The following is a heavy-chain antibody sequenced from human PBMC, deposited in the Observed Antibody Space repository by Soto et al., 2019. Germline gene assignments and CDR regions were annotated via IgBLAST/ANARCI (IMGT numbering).Heavy chain of an antibody. CDR2: IYYSGST. D-gene: IGHD3-22*01. CDR3: ARHDYYDSSADY. CDR1: GGSISSSSYY. V-gene: IGHV4-39*01. Sequence: TSETLSLTCTVSGGSISSSSYYWGWIRQPPGKGLEWIGSIYYSGSTYYNPSLKSRVTISVDTSKNQFSLKLSSVTAADTAVYYCARHDYYDSSADYWGQGTLVTVS. J-gene: IGHJ4*02.